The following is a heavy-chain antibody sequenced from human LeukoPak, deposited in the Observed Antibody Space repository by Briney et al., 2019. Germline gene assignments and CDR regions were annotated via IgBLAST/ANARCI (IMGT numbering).Heavy chain of an antibody. J-gene: IGHJ5*02. V-gene: IGHV1-8*01. CDR1: GYTFTSYD. Sequence: ASVKVSCMASGYTFTSYDINWVRQATGQGLEWMGWMNPNSGNSGYAQKFQGRVTMTRNTSITTAYMELSSLRSEDTAVYYCAREYVSRASGSYSWFDPWGQGTLVTVSS. D-gene: IGHD3-10*01. CDR3: AREYVSRASGSYSWFDP. CDR2: MNPNSGNS.